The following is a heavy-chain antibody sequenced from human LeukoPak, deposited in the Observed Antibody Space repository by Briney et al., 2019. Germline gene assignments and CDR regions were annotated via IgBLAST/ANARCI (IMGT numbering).Heavy chain of an antibody. Sequence: KSSETLSLTCTVSGGSISSNVHYWGWIRQPPGKGLEWIGSIYYSGNTYYNPSLKSRVIVSVDTSKNQFSLKLSSVTAADTAVYYCARHRQAHYYGSVYYYYYYMDVWGKGTTVTISS. CDR1: GGSISSNVHY. V-gene: IGHV4-39*01. J-gene: IGHJ6*03. D-gene: IGHD3-10*01. CDR3: ARHRQAHYYGSVYYYYYYMDV. CDR2: IYYSGNT.